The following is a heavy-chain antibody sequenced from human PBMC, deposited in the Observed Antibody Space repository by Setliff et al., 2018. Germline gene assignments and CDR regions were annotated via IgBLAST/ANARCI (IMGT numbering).Heavy chain of an antibody. V-gene: IGHV3-20*04. Sequence: GFLRPPCSVSGISFTVFGMGWVRQAPGEGVGWVSSINWNGVSIGYADSVKGRFTISRDNAKNSLYLQMNSLRAEDTALYYCARVPRIIIMVGVISHYYYMDVWGKGTTVTVSS. CDR1: GISFTVFG. CDR3: ARVPRIIIMVGVISHYYYMDV. J-gene: IGHJ6*03. CDR2: INWNGVSI. D-gene: IGHD3-3*02.